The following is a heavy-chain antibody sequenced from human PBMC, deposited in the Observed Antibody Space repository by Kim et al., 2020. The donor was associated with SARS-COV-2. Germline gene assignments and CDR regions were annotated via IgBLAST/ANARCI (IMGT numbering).Heavy chain of an antibody. V-gene: IGHV4-31*03. CDR2: IYYSGST. Sequence: SETLSLTCTVSGGSISSGGYYWSWIRQHPGKGQEWIGYIYYSGSTYYNPSLKSRVTISVDTSKNQFSLKLSSVTAADTAVYYCARDRHNSGSSAFDPWGQGTLVTVSS. CDR3: ARDRHNSGSSAFDP. J-gene: IGHJ5*02. D-gene: IGHD1-26*01. CDR1: GGSISSGGYY.